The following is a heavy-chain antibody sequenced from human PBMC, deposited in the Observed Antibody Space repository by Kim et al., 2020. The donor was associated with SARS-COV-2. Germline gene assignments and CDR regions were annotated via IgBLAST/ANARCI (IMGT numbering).Heavy chain of an antibody. J-gene: IGHJ5*02. CDR1: GDSVSSNSAA. CDR2: TYYRFKWHN. Sequence: SQTLSLTCAISGDSVSSNSAAWNWIRQSPSRGLEWLGRTYYRFKWHNEYALSVKSRITINPDTSNNQFFLQLKSVTPEDTAVYYCVGGGGWNTWGQGTLVTVSS. V-gene: IGHV6-1*01. D-gene: IGHD6-19*01. CDR3: VGGGGWNT.